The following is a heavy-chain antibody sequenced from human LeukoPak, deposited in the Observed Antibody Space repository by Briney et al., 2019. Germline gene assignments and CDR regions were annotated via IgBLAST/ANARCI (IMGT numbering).Heavy chain of an antibody. CDR1: GFTFSSYG. J-gene: IGHJ4*02. D-gene: IGHD1-26*01. V-gene: IGHV3-74*01. CDR3: ARRVGGGAPYYFDY. CDR2: INSDGSST. Sequence: GGSLRLSCAASGFTFSSYGMHWVRQAPGKGLVWVSRINSDGSSTSYADSVKGRFTISRDNAKNTLYLQMNSLRAEDTAVYYCARRVGGGAPYYFDYWGQGTLVTVSS.